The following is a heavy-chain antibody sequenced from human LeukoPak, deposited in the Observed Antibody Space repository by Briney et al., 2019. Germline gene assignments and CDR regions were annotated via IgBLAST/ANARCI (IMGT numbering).Heavy chain of an antibody. J-gene: IGHJ2*01. CDR3: ARERSPKYFNL. CDR1: GFTFSSYS. Sequence: GGSLRLSCAASGFTFSSYSMNWVRQAPGKGLEWVSSISSSSSYIYYADSVKGRFTISRDNAKNSLYLQMNSLRAEDTAVYYCARERSPKYFNLWGRGILVTVSS. CDR2: ISSSSSYI. D-gene: IGHD3-3*01. V-gene: IGHV3-21*01.